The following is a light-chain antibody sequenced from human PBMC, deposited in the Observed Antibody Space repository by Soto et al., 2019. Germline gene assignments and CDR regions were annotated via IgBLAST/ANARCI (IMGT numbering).Light chain of an antibody. Sequence: DIQMTQSPSSLSASVGDRVTITCRASQSISSYLNWYQQKPGKAPKFLIYVASTLQSGVPSRFSGRVSGTDFTLTITSLQPEDFATYYCQQSYRSPYTFGQGTKLEIK. CDR1: QSISSY. V-gene: IGKV1-39*01. CDR2: VAS. J-gene: IGKJ2*01. CDR3: QQSYRSPYT.